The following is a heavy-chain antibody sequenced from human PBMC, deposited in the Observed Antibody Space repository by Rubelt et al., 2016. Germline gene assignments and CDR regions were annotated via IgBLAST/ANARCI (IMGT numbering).Heavy chain of an antibody. D-gene: IGHD2-2*01. CDR3: AREGYCGRTSCHYDY. J-gene: IGHJ4*02. V-gene: IGHV3-30*03. CDR2: VSYDGIDK. CDR1: GFTFNDYG. Sequence: QVQLVESGGGVVQPGRSLGLSCTVSGFTFNDYGMHWVRQSPGKGLEWVAVVSYDGIDKHYEDSVRGRFNISRDNAKNSLYLQMTSLRAEETAVYYCAREGYCGRTSCHYDYWGQGTLVTVSS.